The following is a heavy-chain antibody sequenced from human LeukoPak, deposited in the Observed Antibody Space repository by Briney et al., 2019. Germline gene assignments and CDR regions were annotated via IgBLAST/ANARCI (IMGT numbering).Heavy chain of an antibody. CDR1: GFTFDDYA. Sequence: GGSLRLSCAASGFTFDDYAMHWVRQAPGKGLEWVSGISWNSGSIGYADSVKGRFTTSRDNAKNSLYLQMNSLRAEDTALYYCAKGGSSGLFYFDYWGQGTLVTVSS. D-gene: IGHD6-19*01. CDR2: ISWNSGSI. CDR3: AKGGSSGLFYFDY. V-gene: IGHV3-9*01. J-gene: IGHJ4*02.